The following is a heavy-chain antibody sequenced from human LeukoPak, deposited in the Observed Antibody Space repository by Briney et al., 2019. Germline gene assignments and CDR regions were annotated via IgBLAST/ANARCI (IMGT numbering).Heavy chain of an antibody. V-gene: IGHV1-2*02. CDR3: ARVVDDWDLPFDY. CDR2: INPNSGGT. D-gene: IGHD5/OR15-5a*01. CDR1: GYSFTGYY. Sequence: ASVKVSCKASGYSFTGYYIHWVRQAPGQGLAWMGWINPNSGGTNYAQKFQGRVTMTRDTSISTAYMELSRLRSDDTAVYYCARVVDDWDLPFDYWGQGTLVTVSS. J-gene: IGHJ4*02.